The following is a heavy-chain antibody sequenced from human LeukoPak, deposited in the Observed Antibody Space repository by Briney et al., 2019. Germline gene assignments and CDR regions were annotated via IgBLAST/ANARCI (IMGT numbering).Heavy chain of an antibody. D-gene: IGHD3-22*01. Sequence: LRLSCAASGFTFSTYSMRWVRQPPGKGLEWIGYIYYSGSTYYNPSLKSRVTISVDTSKNQFSLKLSSVTAADTAVYYCARSYYEQPPVFDYWGQGTLVTVSS. J-gene: IGHJ4*02. CDR3: ARSYYEQPPVFDY. CDR2: IYYSGST. V-gene: IGHV4-30-4*01. CDR1: GFTFSTYS.